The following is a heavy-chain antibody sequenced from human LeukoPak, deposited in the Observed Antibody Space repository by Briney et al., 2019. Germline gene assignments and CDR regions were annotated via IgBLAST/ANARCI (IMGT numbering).Heavy chain of an antibody. V-gene: IGHV3-7*03. D-gene: IGHD2-21*02. CDR1: GFTFSSYW. J-gene: IGHJ4*02. CDR2: MNQDGSEK. Sequence: GGSLRLSCAASGFTFSSYWMSWARQAPGKGLEWVANMNQDGSEKYYVDSVKGRFTISRDNAKNSLYLQMNSLRVEDTAMYYCARDGLRRPPTPYCGGDCPLDYWGQGTLVSVSS. CDR3: ARDGLRRPPTPYCGGDCPLDY.